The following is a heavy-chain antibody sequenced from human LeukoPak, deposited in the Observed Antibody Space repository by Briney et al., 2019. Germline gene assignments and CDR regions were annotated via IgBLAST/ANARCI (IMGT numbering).Heavy chain of an antibody. CDR2: FIPIFGTA. J-gene: IGHJ1*01. Sequence: SVKVSCKASGGTFSSYAINWVRQAPGQGLEWMGGFIPIFGTANFAQKFQGRVTITADESSGTAYMALSSLRSEDTAIYYCATTRDYYENSGYTLLQDWGQGTLVTVSS. CDR1: GGTFSSYA. D-gene: IGHD3-22*01. V-gene: IGHV1-69*13. CDR3: ATTRDYYENSGYTLLQD.